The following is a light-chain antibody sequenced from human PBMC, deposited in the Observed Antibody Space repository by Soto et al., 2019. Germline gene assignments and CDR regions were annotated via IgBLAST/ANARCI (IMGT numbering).Light chain of an antibody. CDR1: SSDVGAYNY. CDR2: DVS. V-gene: IGLV2-11*01. Sequence: QSALTQPRSVSGSPGQSVTISCTGTSSDVGAYNYVSWFQQHPGKAPKLMMSDVSKRPSGVPDRFSGSKSGTTASLTISGLQAEDEADYYCCSYAGSSTYVFGTGTKLTVL. CDR3: CSYAGSSTYV. J-gene: IGLJ1*01.